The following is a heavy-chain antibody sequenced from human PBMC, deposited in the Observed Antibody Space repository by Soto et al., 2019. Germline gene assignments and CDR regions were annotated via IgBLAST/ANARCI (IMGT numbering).Heavy chain of an antibody. Sequence: GGSLRVSCASSGFTFSSYWMTCVRQAPGKGLEWVANIKEDGSEYYYVDSVKGRFTISRDNAKNSLYLQMNSLRAEDTAVYYCARDVSDFWSGYYGHWGQGTLVTVSS. D-gene: IGHD3-3*01. CDR3: ARDVSDFWSGYYGH. CDR1: GFTFSSYW. V-gene: IGHV3-7*01. J-gene: IGHJ4*02. CDR2: IKEDGSEY.